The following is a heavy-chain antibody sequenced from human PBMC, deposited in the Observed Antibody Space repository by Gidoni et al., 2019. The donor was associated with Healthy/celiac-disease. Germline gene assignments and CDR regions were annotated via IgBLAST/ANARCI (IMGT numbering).Heavy chain of an antibody. D-gene: IGHD6-19*01. Sequence: GPGLVKPSETLSLTCTVSGGSISSYYWIWIRQPPGKGLEWIGYIYYSGSTNYNPSLKSRVTISVDTSKNQFSLKLSSVTAADTAVYYCARARVAVAGPAGLVDYGMDVWGQGTTVTVSS. CDR1: GGSISSYY. J-gene: IGHJ6*02. V-gene: IGHV4-59*01. CDR3: ARARVAVAGPAGLVDYGMDV. CDR2: IYYSGST.